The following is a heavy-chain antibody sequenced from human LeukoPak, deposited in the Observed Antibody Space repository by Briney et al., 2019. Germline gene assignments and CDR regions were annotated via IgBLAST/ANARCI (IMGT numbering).Heavy chain of an antibody. D-gene: IGHD3-22*01. CDR2: ITPNRGGT. CDR3: ATHGRGYYDSSGYYYPPFDI. CDR1: GYTFTGYY. Sequence: ASVKVSCKASGYTFTGYYMHWVRHAPGQGRECGGWITPNRGGTNYAKKIQGRVTMTRDTSISTASMELSRLRSDDTAVYYCATHGRGYYDSSGYYYPPFDIWGQGTMVTVSS. V-gene: IGHV1-2*02. J-gene: IGHJ3*02.